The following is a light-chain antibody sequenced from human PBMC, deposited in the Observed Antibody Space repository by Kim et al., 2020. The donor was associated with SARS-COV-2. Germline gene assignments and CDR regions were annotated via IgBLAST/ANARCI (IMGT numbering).Light chain of an antibody. V-gene: IGLV4-69*01. CDR3: QTWGTGIRGV. CDR2: VNSDGSH. Sequence: QPVLTQSPSASASLGASVKLTCTLSSGHSSYAIAWHQQQPEKGPRYLMKVNSDGSHSKGDGIPERFSGSSSGAERYLTISSLQSDDEADYYCQTWGTGIRGVFGGGTKLTVL. J-gene: IGLJ3*02. CDR1: SGHSSYA.